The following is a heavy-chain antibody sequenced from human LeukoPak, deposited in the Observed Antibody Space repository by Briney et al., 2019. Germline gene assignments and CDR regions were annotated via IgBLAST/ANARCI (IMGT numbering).Heavy chain of an antibody. J-gene: IGHJ4*02. CDR2: IKQDGSEK. V-gene: IGHV3-7*01. Sequence: PGGSLRLSCAASGFTFSSYWMSWVRQAPGKGLRWVANIKQDGSEKYYVDSVKGRFTISRDNAKNSLYLQMNSLRAEDTAVYYCARDVEFIMAAAGHGSDYWGQGTLVTVSS. CDR3: ARDVEFIMAAAGHGSDY. D-gene: IGHD6-13*01. CDR1: GFTFSSYW.